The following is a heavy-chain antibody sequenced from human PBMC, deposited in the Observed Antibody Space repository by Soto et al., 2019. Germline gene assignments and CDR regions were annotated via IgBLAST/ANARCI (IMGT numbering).Heavy chain of an antibody. J-gene: IGHJ3*01. Sequence: EVQLVESGGGLVQPGGSLRVSCVASGFTFSSYALNWVRQALGKGLEWVSYISVGGGSIFYADSVKGRFTISRGDATNSLYLQMNSLRDEDTAVYYCVRDHRWAFDFWGQGTMVTGSS. CDR3: VRDHRWAFDF. CDR2: ISVGGGSI. CDR1: GFTFSSYA. V-gene: IGHV3-48*02. D-gene: IGHD2-15*01.